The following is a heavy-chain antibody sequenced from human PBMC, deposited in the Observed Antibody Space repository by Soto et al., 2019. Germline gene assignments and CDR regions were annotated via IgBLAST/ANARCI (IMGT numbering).Heavy chain of an antibody. CDR1: GGTFSSYA. CDR2: IIPIFGTA. D-gene: IGHD2-2*01. V-gene: IGHV1-69*01. J-gene: IGHJ6*02. CDR3: ARGGCSSTSCYGTRYGMDV. Sequence: QVQLVQSGAEVKKPGSSVKVSCKASGGTFSSYAISWVRQAPGQGLEWMGGIIPIFGTANYGQKFQGRVTIPADESTSTAYMELGSRRSEDTAVYYCARGGCSSTSCYGTRYGMDVWGQGTTVTVSS.